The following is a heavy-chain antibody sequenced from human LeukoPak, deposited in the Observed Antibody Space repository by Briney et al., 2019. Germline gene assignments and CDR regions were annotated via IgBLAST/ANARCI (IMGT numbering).Heavy chain of an antibody. Sequence: ASVKVSCKASGYTFTGYYVHWVRQAPGQGLEWMGWINPNSGGTNYAQKFQGRVTMTRDTSISTAYMELSRLRSDDTAVYYCARVLLPSRITMVQQIQHWGQGTLVTVSS. CDR3: ARVLLPSRITMVQQIQH. J-gene: IGHJ1*01. D-gene: IGHD3-10*01. V-gene: IGHV1-2*02. CDR2: INPNSGGT. CDR1: GYTFTGYY.